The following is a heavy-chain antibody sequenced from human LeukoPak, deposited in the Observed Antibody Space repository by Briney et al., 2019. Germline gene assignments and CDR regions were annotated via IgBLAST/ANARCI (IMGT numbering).Heavy chain of an antibody. CDR3: ASYDSSGYYSGLIDY. CDR1: GFTFSSYA. CDR2: ISGSGGST. D-gene: IGHD3-22*01. Sequence: GGSLRLTCAASGFTFSSYAMSWVRQAPGKGLEWVSAISGSGGSTYYADSVKGRFTISRDNSKNTLYLQMNSLRAEDTAVYYCASYDSSGYYSGLIDYWGQGTLVTVSS. V-gene: IGHV3-23*01. J-gene: IGHJ4*02.